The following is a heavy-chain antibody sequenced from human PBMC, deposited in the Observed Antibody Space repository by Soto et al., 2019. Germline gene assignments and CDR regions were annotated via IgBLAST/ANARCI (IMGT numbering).Heavy chain of an antibody. J-gene: IGHJ6*02. CDR3: ASDFWSGSYYYGMDV. CDR1: GGSFSGYY. D-gene: IGHD3-3*01. V-gene: IGHV4-34*01. CDR2: INHSGST. Sequence: SETLSLTCAVYGGSFSGYYWSWIRQPPGKGLEWIGEINHSGSTNYNPSLKSRVTISVDTSKNQFSLKLSSVTAADTAVHYCASDFWSGSYYYGMDVWGQGTTVTVSS.